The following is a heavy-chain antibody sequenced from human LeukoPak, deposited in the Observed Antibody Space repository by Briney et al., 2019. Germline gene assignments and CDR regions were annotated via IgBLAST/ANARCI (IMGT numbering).Heavy chain of an antibody. J-gene: IGHJ6*02. CDR1: GFTFSSYW. CDR3: ARVLRYFDWLSYVYYGMDV. V-gene: IGHV3-74*01. Sequence: PGGSLRLSCAASGFTFSSYWMHWVRQAPGKGLVWVSRINSDGSSTSYADSVKGRFTISRDNAKNTLYLQMNSLRAEDTAVYYCARVLRYFDWLSYVYYGMDVWGQGTTVTVSS. D-gene: IGHD3-9*01. CDR2: INSDGSST.